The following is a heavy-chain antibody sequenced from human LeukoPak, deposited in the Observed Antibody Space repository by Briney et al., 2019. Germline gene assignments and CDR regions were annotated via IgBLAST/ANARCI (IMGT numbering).Heavy chain of an antibody. CDR1: GFTFSSYD. J-gene: IGHJ4*02. V-gene: IGHV3-48*03. CDR3: ARDPEGYTYGNLYFDY. CDR2: ISGGGSAI. D-gene: IGHD5-18*01. Sequence: GGSLRLSCAASGFTFSSYDMTWVRQAPGKGLEWVSYISGGGSAIYYADSVKGRFTISGDNAKNSLYLQMNSLRADDTAVYYCARDPEGYTYGNLYFDYWGQGTLVTVSS.